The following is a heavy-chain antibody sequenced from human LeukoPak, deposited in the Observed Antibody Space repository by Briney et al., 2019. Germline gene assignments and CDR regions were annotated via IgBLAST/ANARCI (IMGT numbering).Heavy chain of an antibody. CDR2: ISGSGGST. D-gene: IGHD3-16*02. CDR1: GFTFSSYA. V-gene: IGHV3-23*01. CDR3: AKINYVWGSYRRGAFDI. J-gene: IGHJ3*02. Sequence: GGSLRLSCAASGFTFSSYAMSWVRQAPGKGLEWVSAISGSGGSTYYADSVKGRFTISRDNSKNTLYLQMNSLRAEDTAVYYCAKINYVWGSYRRGAFDIRGQGTMVTVSS.